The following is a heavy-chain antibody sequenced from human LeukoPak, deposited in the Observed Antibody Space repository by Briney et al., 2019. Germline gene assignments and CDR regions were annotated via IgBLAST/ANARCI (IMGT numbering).Heavy chain of an antibody. CDR1: GFTFNDFV. CDR2: ISGDGGTT. J-gene: IGHJ1*01. V-gene: IGHV3-43*02. D-gene: IGHD3-22*01. CDR3: ARAPSEIGGYYPEYFRH. Sequence: GGSLRLSCTASGFTFNDFVMQWVRQVPGKSLEWVALISGDGGTTDYASSVEGRFTISRDNAKNTVSLQMNSLRAEDTGVYYCARAPSEIGGYYPEYFRHWGQGTLVTVSS.